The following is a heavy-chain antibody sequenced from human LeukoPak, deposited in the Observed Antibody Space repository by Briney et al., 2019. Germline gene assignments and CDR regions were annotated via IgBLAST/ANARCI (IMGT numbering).Heavy chain of an antibody. CDR2: IKQDATAK. CDR3: ARLVWGTDRYFDL. V-gene: IGHV3-7*01. Sequence: GGSLRLSCAASGFTSSCWMSGLRQAPGKGLEWVANIKQDATAKYYVDSVKGRFTISRDNAKNSLYLDMNSLRAEDTAVYYCARLVWGTDRYFDLWGQGTLVTVSS. D-gene: IGHD3-16*01. CDR1: GFTSSCW. J-gene: IGHJ4*02.